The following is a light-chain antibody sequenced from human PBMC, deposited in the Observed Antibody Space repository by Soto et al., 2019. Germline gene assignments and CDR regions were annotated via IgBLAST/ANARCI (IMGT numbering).Light chain of an antibody. CDR1: QSVSSSY. CDR3: QQYGSSPRT. Sequence: EIVLTQSPGTLSLSPGERATLSCRASQSVSSSYLAWYQQRPGQAPGLLIYGASSSATGLPDRFNGSGSGTQFTLTISRLEPEDFAVYYCQQYGSSPRTFGQGTKLEIK. CDR2: GAS. J-gene: IGKJ2*01. V-gene: IGKV3-20*01.